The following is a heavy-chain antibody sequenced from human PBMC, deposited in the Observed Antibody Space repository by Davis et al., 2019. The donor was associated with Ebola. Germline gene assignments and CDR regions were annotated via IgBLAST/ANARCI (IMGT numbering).Heavy chain of an antibody. Sequence: GGSLRLSCAASGFTFSGSAMHWVRQASGKGLEWVDRIRSKANSYATAYAASVKGRFTISRDDSKNTAYLQMNSLKTEDTAVYYCARGRRIAVAGTDYWGQGTLVTVSS. V-gene: IGHV3-73*01. CDR2: IRSKANSYAT. CDR3: ARGRRIAVAGTDY. J-gene: IGHJ4*02. D-gene: IGHD6-19*01. CDR1: GFTFSGSA.